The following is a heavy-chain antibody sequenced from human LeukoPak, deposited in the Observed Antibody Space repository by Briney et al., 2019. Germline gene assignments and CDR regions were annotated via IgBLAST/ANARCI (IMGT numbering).Heavy chain of an antibody. Sequence: PGRSLRLSCAASGFTFDDCAMHWVRQAPGKGLEWVSGISWNSGSIGYADSVKGRFTISRDNAKNSLYLQMNSLRAEDTALYYCSPLTVASGWGQGTLVTVSS. D-gene: IGHD6-25*01. J-gene: IGHJ4*02. V-gene: IGHV3-9*01. CDR2: ISWNSGSI. CDR3: SPLTVASG. CDR1: GFTFDDCA.